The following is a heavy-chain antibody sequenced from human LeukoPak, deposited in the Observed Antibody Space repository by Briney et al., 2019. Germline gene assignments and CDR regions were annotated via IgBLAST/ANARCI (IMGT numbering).Heavy chain of an antibody. J-gene: IGHJ4*02. CDR3: AKPVVFGGSGYYPIFDY. CDR2: ISYDGSNK. CDR1: GFTFSSYG. V-gene: IGHV3-30*18. Sequence: PGRSLRLSCAASGFTFSSYGMHWVRQAPGKGLEWVAVISYDGSNKYYAASVKGRFTISRDNSKNTLYLQMNSLRAEDTAVYYCAKPVVFGGSGYYPIFDYWGQGTLVTVSS. D-gene: IGHD3-3*01.